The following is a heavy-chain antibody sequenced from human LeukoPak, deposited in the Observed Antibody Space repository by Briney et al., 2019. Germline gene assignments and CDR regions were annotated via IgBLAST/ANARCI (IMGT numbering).Heavy chain of an antibody. CDR1: GGSISSYF. D-gene: IGHD3-10*01. CDR2: IYYSGST. CDR3: ARHQFVLLWFGETDYYGMDV. Sequence: ETSETLSLTCTVSGGSISSYFWSWIRQPPGKGLEWIGYIYYSGSTNYNPSLKSRVTISVDTSKNQFSLKLSSVTAADTAVYYCARHQFVLLWFGETDYYGMDVWGQGTTVTVSS. V-gene: IGHV4-59*08. J-gene: IGHJ6*02.